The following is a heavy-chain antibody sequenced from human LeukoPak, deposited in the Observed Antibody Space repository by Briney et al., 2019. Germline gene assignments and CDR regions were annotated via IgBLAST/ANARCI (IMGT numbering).Heavy chain of an antibody. CDR2: MYHSGST. J-gene: IGHJ3*02. Sequence: SETLSLTCSVSGYSISSGYYWGWIRQPPGKGLQWIGSMYHSGSTHYNPSLKSRVTISLDTSRNQFSLKLNSVTAADTAVYYCAKSNGYGLIDIWGQGTMVTVSS. CDR1: GYSISSGYY. V-gene: IGHV4-38-2*02. CDR3: AKSNGYGLIDI. D-gene: IGHD3-22*01.